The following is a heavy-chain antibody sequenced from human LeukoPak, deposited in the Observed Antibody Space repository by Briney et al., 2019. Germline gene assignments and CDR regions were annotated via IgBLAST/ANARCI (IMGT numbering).Heavy chain of an antibody. V-gene: IGHV3-23*01. Sequence: PGGSLRLSCAASGFTFSIYGMSWVRQAPGKGLEWVAALSSNGGSTYYADSVKGRLTISRDNSKNTLYLQMNSLRAEDTAVYYCAKDLAWGFDYWGQGTLVTVSS. CDR3: AKDLAWGFDY. J-gene: IGHJ4*02. CDR2: LSSNGGST. D-gene: IGHD7-27*01. CDR1: GFTFSIYG.